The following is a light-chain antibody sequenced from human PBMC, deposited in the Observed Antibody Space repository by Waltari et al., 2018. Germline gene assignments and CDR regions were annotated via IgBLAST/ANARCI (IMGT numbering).Light chain of an antibody. Sequence: QSALTQPASVSGSPGQSITISCTGTSSDVGGYNYVSWYPQHPGKAPKLMIYEVSNRPSGVSNRFSGSKSGNTASRTISGLQAEDEADYYCSSYTSSSKVFGTGTKVTVL. CDR2: EVS. CDR1: SSDVGGYNY. CDR3: SSYTSSSKV. J-gene: IGLJ1*01. V-gene: IGLV2-14*01.